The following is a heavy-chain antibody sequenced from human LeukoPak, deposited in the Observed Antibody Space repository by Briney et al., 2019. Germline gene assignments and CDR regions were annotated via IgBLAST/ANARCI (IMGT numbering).Heavy chain of an antibody. CDR1: GYSISSGYY. J-gene: IGHJ4*02. Sequence: RPSETLSLTCAVSGYSISSGYYWGWIRQPPGKGLEWIGSIYHSGSTNYNPSLKSRVTISVDTSKNQFSLKLSSVTAADTAVYYCARGISAAGPLFDYWGQGTLVTVSS. V-gene: IGHV4-38-2*01. CDR2: IYHSGST. D-gene: IGHD6-13*01. CDR3: ARGISAAGPLFDY.